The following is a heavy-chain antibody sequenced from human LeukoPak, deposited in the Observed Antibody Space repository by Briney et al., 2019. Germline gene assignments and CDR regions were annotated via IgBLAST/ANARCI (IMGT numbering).Heavy chain of an antibody. CDR3: ARDGPSPKYCSGGSCTRYGMDV. CDR1: GFTFSSYS. D-gene: IGHD2-15*01. V-gene: IGHV3-21*01. Sequence: GGSLRLSCAASGFTFSSYSMNLVRQAPGKGLEWVSSISSSSSYIYYADSVKGRFTISRDNAKNSLYLQMNSLRAEDTAVYYCARDGPSPKYCSGGSCTRYGMDVWGQGTTVTVSS. J-gene: IGHJ6*02. CDR2: ISSSSSYI.